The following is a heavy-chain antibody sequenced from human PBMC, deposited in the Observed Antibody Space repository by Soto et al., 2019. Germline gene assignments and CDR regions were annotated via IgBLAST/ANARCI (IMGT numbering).Heavy chain of an antibody. Sequence: GGSLRLSCAASGFTLSSYGIHWVRQAPGKGLEWVAVISYDGSSQYYADSVKGRFTISRDTSKNTLFLQMNSLRAEDTAVYYFAKDHLRYCSGGSCAEPNFDYWGQGTQVTVSS. CDR3: AKDHLRYCSGGSCAEPNFDY. CDR1: GFTLSSYG. CDR2: ISYDGSSQ. D-gene: IGHD2-15*01. J-gene: IGHJ4*02. V-gene: IGHV3-30*18.